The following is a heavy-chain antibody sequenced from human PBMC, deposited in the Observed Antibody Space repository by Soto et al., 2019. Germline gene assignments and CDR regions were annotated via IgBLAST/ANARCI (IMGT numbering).Heavy chain of an antibody. Sequence: EVQVWESGGGLVQPGGSLRLSCVASGFTFSNFAMSWVRQAPEKGLEWVSAISVSGDRTYYADSVKGRFTISRDNSKNTLYLQMNSLGAEDTAVYYCAKKLSTPPLDYWGQGTLVTVSS. V-gene: IGHV3-23*01. CDR1: GFTFSNFA. CDR2: ISVSGDRT. CDR3: AKKLSTPPLDY. J-gene: IGHJ4*02. D-gene: IGHD2-15*01.